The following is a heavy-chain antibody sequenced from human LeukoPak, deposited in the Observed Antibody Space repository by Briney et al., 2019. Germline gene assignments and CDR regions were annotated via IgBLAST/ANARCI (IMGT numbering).Heavy chain of an antibody. D-gene: IGHD6-13*01. CDR3: ARDRYSSSWTPPTAHGDAFDI. CDR1: LESSIGYY. CDR2: INHSGSA. Sequence: SGTLSLTSALYLESSIGYYWSSSPHPPEEGRGWSGEINHSGSANYNPSLKSRVTISVDTSKKQFSLKLSSVTAADTAVYYCARDRYSSSWTPPTAHGDAFDIWGQGTMVTVSS. J-gene: IGHJ3*02. V-gene: IGHV4-34*01.